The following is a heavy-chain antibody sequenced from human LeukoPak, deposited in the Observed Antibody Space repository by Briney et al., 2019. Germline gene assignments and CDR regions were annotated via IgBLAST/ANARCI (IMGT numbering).Heavy chain of an antibody. CDR3: ARDLMQSSDV. CDR2: IYYSGST. V-gene: IGHV4-31*03. D-gene: IGHD3-9*01. J-gene: IGHJ6*02. CDR1: GGSISSGGYY. Sequence: SETLSLTCTVSGGSISSGGYYWSWIRQHPGKGLEWIGYIYYSGSTYYNPSLKSRVTISVDTSKNQFSLKLSSVTAADTAVYYCARDLMQSSDVWGQGTTVTVSS.